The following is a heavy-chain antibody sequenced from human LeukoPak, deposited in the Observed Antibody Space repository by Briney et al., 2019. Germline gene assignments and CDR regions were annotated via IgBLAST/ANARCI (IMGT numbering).Heavy chain of an antibody. CDR2: IWYDGSNK. CDR3: ARDGHYYGSGSPFYFDY. CDR1: GFTFSSYA. Sequence: GGSLRLSCAASGFTFSSYAMSWVRQAPGKGLEWVAVIWYDGSNKYYADSVKGRFTISRDNSKNTLYLQMNSLRAEDTAVYYCARDGHYYGSGSPFYFDYWGQGTLVTVSS. J-gene: IGHJ4*02. D-gene: IGHD3-10*01. V-gene: IGHV3-33*08.